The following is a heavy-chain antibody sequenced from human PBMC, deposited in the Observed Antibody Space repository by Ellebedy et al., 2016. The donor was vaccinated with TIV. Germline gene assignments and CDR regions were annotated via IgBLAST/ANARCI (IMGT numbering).Heavy chain of an antibody. CDR3: ARRSAYSFGWYIVYFDY. D-gene: IGHD6-19*01. CDR2: IYPGDSDT. J-gene: IGHJ4*02. CDR1: GYSFTHYW. Sequence: PGGSLRLSCKTSGYSFTHYWIGRVRQKPGKGLEWMGNIYPGDSDTRYSPSFQAQVTISADKSISTAYLQWSSLKASDSAMYYCARRSAYSFGWYIVYFDYWGQGTLVSVSS. V-gene: IGHV5-51*01.